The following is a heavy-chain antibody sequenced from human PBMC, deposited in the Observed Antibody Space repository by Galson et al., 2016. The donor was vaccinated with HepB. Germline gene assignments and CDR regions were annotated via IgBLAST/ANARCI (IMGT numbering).Heavy chain of an antibody. D-gene: IGHD1-26*01. CDR2: ISSSGATI. CDR3: ARGKEWEDAFDI. V-gene: IGHV3-48*03. CDR1: GITFRTYD. Sequence: SLRLSCAASGITFRTYDMNWVRQAPGKGLEWVSYISSSGATIYYADSVKGRFTISRDNAKRSLYLQMNSLRAEDTAVYYCARGKEWEDAFDIWGQGTMVTVSS. J-gene: IGHJ3*02.